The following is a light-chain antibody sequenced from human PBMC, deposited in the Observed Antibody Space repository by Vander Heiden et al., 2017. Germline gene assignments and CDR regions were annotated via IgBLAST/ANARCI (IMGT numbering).Light chain of an antibody. Sequence: QSAMTQPPSASGSPGQSITIPCTGASSAVGTYNYVSWYQQHPGKAPKLMIYEVSKRPSGVPDRFSGSKSGNTASLTVSGLQPEDEADYYCSSYAGSNTYVFGTGTKVTVL. V-gene: IGLV2-8*01. CDR2: EVS. J-gene: IGLJ1*01. CDR3: SSYAGSNTYV. CDR1: SSAVGTYNY.